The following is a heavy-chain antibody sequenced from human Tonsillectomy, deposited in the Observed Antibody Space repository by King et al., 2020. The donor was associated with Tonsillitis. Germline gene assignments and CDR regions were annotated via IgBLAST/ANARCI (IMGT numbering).Heavy chain of an antibody. V-gene: IGHV4-61*02. Sequence: VQLQESGPGLVKPSQTLSLTCTVSGDSISSSTYYWSWIRQAAGKGLEWIGRIYTSGSTYYNPSLKSRVTMSVDTSKNQFSLKVWSVTAADTAVYFCARVAGGGTGFYNYYDRDVWGEGVTVTV. CDR2: IYTSGST. D-gene: IGHD1-26*01. CDR3: ARVAGGGTGFYNYYDRDV. J-gene: IGHJ6*03. CDR1: GDSISSSTYY.